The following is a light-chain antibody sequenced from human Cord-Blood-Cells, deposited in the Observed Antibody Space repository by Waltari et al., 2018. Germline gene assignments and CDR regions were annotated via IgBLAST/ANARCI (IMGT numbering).Light chain of an antibody. CDR3: CSYAGSSTYV. CDR1: SSDVGSYNL. Sequence: QSALTQPASVSGSPGQSITISCTGTSSDVGSYNLVSWYQQHPGKAPKLMIYEVSKRPSGVFNRFPGAKSGNTASLTISGLQAEDEADYYCCSYAGSSTYVFGTGTKVTVL. J-gene: IGLJ1*01. CDR2: EVS. V-gene: IGLV2-23*02.